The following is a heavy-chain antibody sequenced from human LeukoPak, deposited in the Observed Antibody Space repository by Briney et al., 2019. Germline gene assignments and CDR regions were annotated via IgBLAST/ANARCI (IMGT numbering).Heavy chain of an antibody. CDR3: AGGQMFTSGGFDD. J-gene: IGHJ4*02. CDR2: IYTGGDT. Sequence: QPGGSLRLSCAASGFSVSNKYMSWVRQAPGKGLEWVSVIYTGGDTYYADSVRGRFTISRDNSKNTVNLQMNSLRAEDTALYYCAGGQMFTSGGFDDWGQGTLVAVSS. V-gene: IGHV3-53*01. CDR1: GFSVSNKY. D-gene: IGHD6-19*01.